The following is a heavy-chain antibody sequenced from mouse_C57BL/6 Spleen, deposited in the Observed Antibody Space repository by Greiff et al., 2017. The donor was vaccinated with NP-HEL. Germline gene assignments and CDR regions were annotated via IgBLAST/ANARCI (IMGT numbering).Heavy chain of an antibody. CDR1: GYSFTGYF. CDR2: INPYNGDT. J-gene: IGHJ3*01. V-gene: IGHV1-20*01. D-gene: IGHD2-5*01. CDR3: ARSDPYYSNYPFAY. Sequence: EVQLQQSGPELVKPGDSVKISCKASGYSFTGYFMNWVMQSHGKSLEWIGRINPYNGDTFYNQKFKGKATLTVDKSSSTAHMELRSLTSEDSAVYYCARSDPYYSNYPFAYWGQGTLVTVSA.